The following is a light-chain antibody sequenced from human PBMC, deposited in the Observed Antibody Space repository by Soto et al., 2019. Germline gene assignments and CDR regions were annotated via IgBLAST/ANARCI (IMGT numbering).Light chain of an antibody. J-gene: IGLJ3*02. Sequence: SALTQPASVSGSPGQSITISCTGTSSDVGGYNYVSWYQQHPGKAPKLMIYEVSNRPSGVSNRVSGSKSGNTVSLTISGLQAEDEAEYYCSSYTTSSTHWVFGGGTKLTVL. V-gene: IGLV2-14*01. CDR2: EVS. CDR1: SSDVGGYNY. CDR3: SSYTTSSTHWV.